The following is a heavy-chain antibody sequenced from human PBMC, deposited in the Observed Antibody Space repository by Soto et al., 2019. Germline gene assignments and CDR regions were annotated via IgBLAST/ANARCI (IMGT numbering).Heavy chain of an antibody. V-gene: IGHV4-59*01. Sequence: PSETLSLTCTVSGGSISGYSWSWIRQSPGKGLQWIGYISDGGNTYYNPSLRGRVTISGETSKNHFSLRLKSATAADTAVYYCARGTNWDRGVFDYWCQGPLVTVSS. D-gene: IGHD7-27*01. CDR2: ISDGGNT. CDR1: GGSISGYS. CDR3: ARGTNWDRGVFDY. J-gene: IGHJ4*02.